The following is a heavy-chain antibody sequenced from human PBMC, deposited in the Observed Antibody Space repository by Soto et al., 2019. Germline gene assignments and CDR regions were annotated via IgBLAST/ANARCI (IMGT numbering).Heavy chain of an antibody. CDR1: GGTFSSYT. CDR2: IIPILGIA. J-gene: IGHJ4*02. V-gene: IGHV1-69*02. CDR3: ARGGYCSSTSCYRRFFDY. Sequence: SVKVSCKASGGTFSSYTISWVRQAPGQGLEWMGRIIPILGIANYAQKFQGRVTITADKSTSTAYMELSSLRSEDTAVYYCARGGYCSSTSCYRRFFDYWGQGTLVTVSS. D-gene: IGHD2-2*01.